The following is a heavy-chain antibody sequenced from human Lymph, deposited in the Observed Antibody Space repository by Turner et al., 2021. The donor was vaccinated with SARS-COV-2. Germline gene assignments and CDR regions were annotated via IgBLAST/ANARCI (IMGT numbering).Heavy chain of an antibody. CDR1: GASISNYY. J-gene: IGHJ4*02. Sequence: QVQLQESGPGLVKPSETLSLTCTVSGASISNYYWSWIQQPPGKGLEWIGYIYYSGSTNYNPSLKSRVTISVDTSKNQFSLKLSSVTAADTAVYYCARGFDYWGQGTLVTVSS. CDR2: IYYSGST. V-gene: IGHV4-59*01. CDR3: ARGFDY.